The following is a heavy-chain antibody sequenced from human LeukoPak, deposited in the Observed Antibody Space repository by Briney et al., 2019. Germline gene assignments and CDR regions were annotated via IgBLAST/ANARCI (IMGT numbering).Heavy chain of an antibody. J-gene: IGHJ4*02. CDR3: AGLGVGADYHFDS. CDR2: IYTSGST. CDR1: GGSISSYY. D-gene: IGHD1-26*01. V-gene: IGHV4-4*07. Sequence: SETLSLTCTVSGGSISSYYWSWIRQPAGKGLEWLGRIYTSGSTNYNPSLKSRVTISVDTSKKQFSLRLSSVTAADTAVYFCAGLGVGADYHFDSWGQGTLVTVSS.